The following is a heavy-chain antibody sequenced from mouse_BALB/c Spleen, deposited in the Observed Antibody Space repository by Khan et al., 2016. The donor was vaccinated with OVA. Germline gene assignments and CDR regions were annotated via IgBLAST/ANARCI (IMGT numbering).Heavy chain of an antibody. Sequence: VQLKQSGAELARPGASVKMSCKASGYTFTSYTMHWVKQRPGQGLEWIGYINPSSGYTKYNQKFKDKATLTADKSSSTAYMQLSNLTSGYSAVYYCARTHARWGQGTTLTVSS. J-gene: IGHJ2*01. CDR2: INPSSGYT. V-gene: IGHV1-4*01. CDR1: GYTFTSYT. CDR3: ARTHAR.